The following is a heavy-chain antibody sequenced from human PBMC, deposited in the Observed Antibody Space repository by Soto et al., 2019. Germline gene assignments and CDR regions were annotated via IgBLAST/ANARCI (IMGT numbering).Heavy chain of an antibody. CDR3: ARGWSGWRVWLDY. CDR2: INHSGST. J-gene: IGHJ4*02. V-gene: IGHV4-34*01. CDR1: GGSFSGYY. D-gene: IGHD6-19*01. Sequence: QVQLQQWGAGLLKPSETLSLTCAVYGGSFSGYYWSWIRQPPGKGLEWIGEINHSGSTNYNPSLKGRVXISADXXKNQFSLKLSSVTAADTAVYYCARGWSGWRVWLDYWGQGTLVTVSS.